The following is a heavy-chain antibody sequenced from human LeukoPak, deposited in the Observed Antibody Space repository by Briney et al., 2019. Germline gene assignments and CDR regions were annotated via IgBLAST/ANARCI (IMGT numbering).Heavy chain of an antibody. CDR3: ARGSFLRSSIDYFDY. D-gene: IGHD2/OR15-2a*01. CDR2: IYYSGST. CDR1: GGSIRSYY. Sequence: PSETLSLTCTVSGGSIRSYYWSWIRQPPGKGLEWIGYIYYSGSTNYNPSLKSRVTISVDTSKNQFSLKLSSVTAADTAVYYCARGSFLRSSIDYFDYWGQGTLVTVSS. V-gene: IGHV4-59*01. J-gene: IGHJ4*02.